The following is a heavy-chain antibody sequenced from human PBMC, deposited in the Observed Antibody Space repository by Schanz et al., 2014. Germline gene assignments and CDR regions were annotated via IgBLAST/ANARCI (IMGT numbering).Heavy chain of an antibody. CDR2: INPSGGST. CDR1: GYSFTTYG. D-gene: IGHD3-9*01. Sequence: QGQLVQSAPEVKKPGASVKVSCKASGYSFTTYGLNWVRQAPGQGLEWMGIINPSGGSTSYAQKFQGRVTMTADKSTSTVYMEVSGLRSEDTAVYYCAKVDRTRYYAMDVWGQGTTVTVSS. J-gene: IGHJ6*02. CDR3: AKVDRTRYYAMDV. V-gene: IGHV1-46*01.